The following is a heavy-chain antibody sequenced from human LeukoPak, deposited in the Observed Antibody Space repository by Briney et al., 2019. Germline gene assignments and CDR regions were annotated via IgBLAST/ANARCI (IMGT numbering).Heavy chain of an antibody. V-gene: IGHV1-8*02. Sequence: ASVKVSCKASGYTFTSYYMHWVRQAPGQGLEWMGWMNPNSGNTGYAQKFQGRVTMTRNTSISTAYMELSSLRSEDTAVYYCARTRRKYSSSLDYWGQGTLVTVSS. J-gene: IGHJ4*02. CDR3: ARTRRKYSSSLDY. CDR1: GYTFTSYY. CDR2: MNPNSGNT. D-gene: IGHD6-13*01.